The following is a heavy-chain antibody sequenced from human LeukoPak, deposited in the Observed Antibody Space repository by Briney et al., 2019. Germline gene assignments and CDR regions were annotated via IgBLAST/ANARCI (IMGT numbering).Heavy chain of an antibody. CDR1: GYSLSKLS. D-gene: IGHD4-23*01. CDR2: FDPVDGEDGEI. CDR3: GTRIYGGYSGGYFVF. Sequence: ASVKVSCKVSGYSLSKLSTHWVRQASGKGLEWMGGFDPVDGEDGEIIYAQKFQGRVTMTEDRSADTAYMELSRLRSDDTAVYYCGTRIYGGYSGGYFVFWGQGNLVTVSS. V-gene: IGHV1-24*01. J-gene: IGHJ4*02.